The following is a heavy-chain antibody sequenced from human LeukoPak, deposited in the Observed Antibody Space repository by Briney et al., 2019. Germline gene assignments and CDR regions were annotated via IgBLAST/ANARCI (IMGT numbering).Heavy chain of an antibody. Sequence: ASVKVSCKASGYTFTGYYMHWVRQAPGQGLEWMGWINPNSGGTNYAQKFQGRVTMTRDTSINTAYMELSRLRSDDTAVYYCARDHKYSGFDNDYGDYADNWFDPWGQGTLVTVSS. D-gene: IGHD4-17*01. CDR1: GYTFTGYY. CDR3: ARDHKYSGFDNDYGDYADNWFDP. CDR2: INPNSGGT. J-gene: IGHJ5*02. V-gene: IGHV1-2*02.